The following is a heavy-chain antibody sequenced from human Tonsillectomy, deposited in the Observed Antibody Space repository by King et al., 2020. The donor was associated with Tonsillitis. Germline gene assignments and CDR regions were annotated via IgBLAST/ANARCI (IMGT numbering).Heavy chain of an antibody. D-gene: IGHD3-22*01. Sequence: EQLVQSGAEVKKPGSSVKVSCTASGGTFNSYAFSWVRQAPGQGLEWMGGIIPLFTTADYAQKFQGRVTITADESTSTAYMELSSLRSDDTAVYYCARDPHIVVGGPFDYWGQGTLVTVSS. CDR1: GGTFNSYA. V-gene: IGHV1-69*01. CDR3: ARDPHIVVGGPFDY. CDR2: IIPLFTTA. J-gene: IGHJ4*02.